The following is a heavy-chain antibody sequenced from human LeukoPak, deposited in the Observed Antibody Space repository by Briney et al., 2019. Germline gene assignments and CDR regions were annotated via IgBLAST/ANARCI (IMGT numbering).Heavy chain of an antibody. Sequence: ASVKVSCKASGYTFTSYYMHWVRQAPGQGLEWMGIINPSGGSTSYAQKFQGRVTMTRDTSTSTVYMELSSLRSEDTAVYYCARGGMACSSTSCYTSAEYFQHWGQGTLVTVSS. V-gene: IGHV1-46*01. CDR2: INPSGGST. CDR3: ARGGMACSSTSCYTSAEYFQH. D-gene: IGHD2-2*02. J-gene: IGHJ1*01. CDR1: GYTFTSYY.